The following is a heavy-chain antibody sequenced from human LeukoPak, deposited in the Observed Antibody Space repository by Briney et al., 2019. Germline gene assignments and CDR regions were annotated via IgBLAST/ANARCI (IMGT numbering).Heavy chain of an antibody. D-gene: IGHD3-9*01. J-gene: IGHJ4*02. CDR2: INAGNGNT. V-gene: IGHV1-3*01. CDR1: GYTFTSYA. Sequence: ASVRVSCTASGYTFTSYAMHWVRQAPGQRLEWIRCINAGNGNTKYSQKFQGRVTITRDTSASTAYMELSSLRSEDTAVYYCARDRSYYDILTGDKHFDYWGQGTLVTVSS. CDR3: ARDRSYYDILTGDKHFDY.